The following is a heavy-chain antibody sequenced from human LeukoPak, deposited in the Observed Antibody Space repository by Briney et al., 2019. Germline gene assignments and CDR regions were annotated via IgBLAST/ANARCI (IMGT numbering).Heavy chain of an antibody. J-gene: IGHJ3*01. CDR3: ARKGLSPPPGPQPDTRRTAFDS. CDR2: INHSGST. V-gene: IGHV4-34*01. CDR1: GGSFSGYY. D-gene: IGHD1-1*01. Sequence: KTSETLSLTCAVYGGSFSGYYWSWIRQPPGKGLEWIGEINHSGSTNYNPSLKSRVTISVDKSKNQFSLMLTSVTAADTAVYYCARKGLSPPPGPQPDTRRTAFDSWGQGTMVTVSS.